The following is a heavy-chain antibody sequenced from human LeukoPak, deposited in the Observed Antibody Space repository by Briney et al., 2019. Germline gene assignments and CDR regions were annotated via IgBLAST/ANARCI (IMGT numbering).Heavy chain of an antibody. CDR2: FYYSGST. CDR1: GGSISSYY. Sequence: SETLSLTCTVSGGSISSYYWSWIRQPPGKGLEYIGYFYYSGSTSYNPSLKSRVTISVDTSKNQFSLKLSSVTAADTAVYYCARFHSLDTVPVDVWGQGTTVTVSS. J-gene: IGHJ6*02. CDR3: ARFHSLDTVPVDV. D-gene: IGHD5-18*01. V-gene: IGHV4-59*01.